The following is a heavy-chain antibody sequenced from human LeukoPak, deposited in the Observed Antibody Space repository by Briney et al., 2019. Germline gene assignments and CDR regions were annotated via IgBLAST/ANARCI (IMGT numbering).Heavy chain of an antibody. V-gene: IGHV3-33*08. J-gene: IGHJ4*02. CDR3: ARDHSGTQDY. D-gene: IGHD1-1*01. CDR1: GFTFSNYG. Sequence: GRSLRLSCAASGFTFSNYGMHWVRQAPGKGLEWVAVIWDDGSNEYYADSVKGRFTIFRDNRGNTLYLQMNSLRAEDTAVYSCARDHSGTQDYWGQGTLVTVSS. CDR2: IWDDGSNE.